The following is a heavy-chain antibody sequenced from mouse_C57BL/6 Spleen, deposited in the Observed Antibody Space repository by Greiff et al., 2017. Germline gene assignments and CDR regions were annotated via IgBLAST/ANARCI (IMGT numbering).Heavy chain of an antibody. CDR1: GFTFSSYG. J-gene: IGHJ3*01. CDR3: ARHYYDYDWFAY. CDR2: ISSGGSYT. D-gene: IGHD2-4*01. V-gene: IGHV5-6*01. Sequence: EVKLMESGGDLVKPGGSLKLSCAASGFTFSSYGMSWVRQTPDKRLEWVATISSGGSYTYYPDSVKGRFTISRDNAKNTLYLQMSSLKSEDTAMYYCARHYYDYDWFAYWGQGTLVTVSA.